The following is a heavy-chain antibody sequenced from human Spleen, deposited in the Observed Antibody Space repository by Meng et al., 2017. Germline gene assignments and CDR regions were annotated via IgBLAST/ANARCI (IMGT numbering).Heavy chain of an antibody. Sequence: VQFVVGGMKPGLSLDVSVKASGYTFTRHIISCVRLDPGQGLEWMGWISGYHGHSNYAEKFQSRVTMTTDTSTITAHMELRRLRSDDTAVYYCARDGAKEVYSSSRTDYWGQGTLVTVSS. CDR2: ISGYHGHS. CDR3: ARDGAKEVYSSSRTDY. CDR1: GYTFTRHI. V-gene: IGHV1-18*04. D-gene: IGHD6-13*01. J-gene: IGHJ4*02.